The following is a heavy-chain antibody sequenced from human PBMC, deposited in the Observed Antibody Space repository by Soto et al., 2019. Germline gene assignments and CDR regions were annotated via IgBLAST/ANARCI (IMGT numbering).Heavy chain of an antibody. Sequence: SETLSLTCTVSGGSISSGGYYWSWIRQHPGKGLEWIVYIYYSGSTYYNPSLKSRVTISVDTSKNQFSLKLSSVTAADTAVYYCARGHFRPTGWFDPWGQGTLVTVSS. J-gene: IGHJ5*02. V-gene: IGHV4-31*03. CDR3: ARGHFRPTGWFDP. CDR1: GGSISSGGYY. D-gene: IGHD3-3*02. CDR2: IYYSGST.